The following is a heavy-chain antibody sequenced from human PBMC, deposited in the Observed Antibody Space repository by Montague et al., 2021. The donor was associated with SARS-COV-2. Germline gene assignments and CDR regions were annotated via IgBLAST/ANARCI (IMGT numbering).Heavy chain of an antibody. CDR3: AGGADYDFWSGYLRYKWFDP. D-gene: IGHD3-3*01. Sequence: SETLSLTCAVYGGSLSGYYWAWIRQTPGKGLERIGEINHSGNTNYNPSLKSRLTISVDTSKKQFSLELSSVTTADTAVYYCAGGADYDFWSGYLRYKWFDPWGLGTPVTVSS. V-gene: IGHV4-34*01. J-gene: IGHJ5*02. CDR2: INHSGNT. CDR1: GGSLSGYY.